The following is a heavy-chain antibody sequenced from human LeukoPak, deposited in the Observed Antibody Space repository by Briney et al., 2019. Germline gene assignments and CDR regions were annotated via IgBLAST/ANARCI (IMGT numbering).Heavy chain of an antibody. D-gene: IGHD3-22*01. J-gene: IGHJ4*02. V-gene: IGHV3-23*01. CDR2: IRGSGGST. CDR1: GFTFSLYA. Sequence: GGSLRLSCAASGFTFSLYAMAWVRQAPGKGLEWVSTIRGSGGSTYYADSVKGRFTISRDNSKNTLYLQMSSLRAEDTALYSCAKGFHSRGGAAYFDYWGQGALVTVSS. CDR3: AKGFHSRGGAAYFDY.